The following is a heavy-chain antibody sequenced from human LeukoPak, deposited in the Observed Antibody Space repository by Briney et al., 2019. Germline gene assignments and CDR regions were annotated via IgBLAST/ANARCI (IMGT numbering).Heavy chain of an antibody. CDR1: GYTFTSYD. Sequence: ASVTVSCTASGYTFTSYDINWVRQAPGPGLEWMGWMNPNSGNTGYAQTFQGSVTMTRNTSISTAYMELSSLRSGDTAVYYCARGLVGVEYCYGSGSYYNWFDPWGQGTLVTVSS. J-gene: IGHJ5*02. V-gene: IGHV1-8*01. CDR3: ARGLVGVEYCYGSGSYYNWFDP. D-gene: IGHD3-10*01. CDR2: MNPNSGNT.